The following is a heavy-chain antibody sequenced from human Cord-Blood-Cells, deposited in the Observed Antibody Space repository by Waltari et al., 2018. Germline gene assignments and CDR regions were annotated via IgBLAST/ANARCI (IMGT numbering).Heavy chain of an antibody. V-gene: IGHV1-69*09. D-gene: IGHD1-1*01. Sequence: QVQLVQSEAEVKKPGSSVKVSCKASGGTFSSYAISWVRQAPGQGLEWMGRIIPILGIANYAQKFQGRVTITADKSTSTAYMELSSLRSEDTAVYYCARDTTLYWYFDLWGRGTLVTVSS. CDR1: GGTFSSYA. J-gene: IGHJ2*01. CDR3: ARDTTLYWYFDL. CDR2: IIPILGIA.